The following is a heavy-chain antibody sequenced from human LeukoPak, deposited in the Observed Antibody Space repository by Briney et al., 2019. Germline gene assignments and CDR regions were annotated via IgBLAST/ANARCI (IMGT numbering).Heavy chain of an antibody. Sequence: SVKVSCKASGGTFSSYAISWVRQAPGQGLEWMGGIIPMLRTANYAQKFQGRVTITADESTSTAYMELSSLRSEDTAVYYCARDPSVVVIGLGFDPWGQGTLVTVSS. V-gene: IGHV1-69*13. CDR1: GGTFSSYA. CDR3: ARDPSVVVIGLGFDP. D-gene: IGHD3-22*01. CDR2: IIPMLRTA. J-gene: IGHJ5*02.